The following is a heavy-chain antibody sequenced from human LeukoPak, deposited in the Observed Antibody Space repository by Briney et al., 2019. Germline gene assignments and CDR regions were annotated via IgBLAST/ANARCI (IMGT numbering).Heavy chain of an antibody. CDR3: TRENRHSSGWYGAFDI. D-gene: IGHD6-19*01. CDR2: IKSKTDGGTA. CDR1: GFSFSNAW. Sequence: PGGSLRLSCAASGFSFSNAWMDWVRRAPGKGLEWVGRIKSKTDGGTAHYAAPVKGGFIISRDDSRNTLYLQMNGLKTEDTAVYYCTRENRHSSGWYGAFDIWGQGTMVTVSS. V-gene: IGHV3-15*01. J-gene: IGHJ3*02.